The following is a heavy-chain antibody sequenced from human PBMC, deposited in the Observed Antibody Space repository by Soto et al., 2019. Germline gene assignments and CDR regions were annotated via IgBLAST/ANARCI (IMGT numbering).Heavy chain of an antibody. J-gene: IGHJ5*02. D-gene: IGHD3-22*01. Sequence: QVQLQESGPGLVKPSQTLSLTCTVSGGSISSGGYYWSWIRQYPGKGLEWIGYIYYSGSTYYNPSLKSRVTISVDTSKNQFSLKLSSVTAADTAVYYCAREPYYYDSSGYSENWFDPWGQGTLVTVSS. CDR2: IYYSGST. V-gene: IGHV4-31*03. CDR3: AREPYYYDSSGYSENWFDP. CDR1: GGSISSGGYY.